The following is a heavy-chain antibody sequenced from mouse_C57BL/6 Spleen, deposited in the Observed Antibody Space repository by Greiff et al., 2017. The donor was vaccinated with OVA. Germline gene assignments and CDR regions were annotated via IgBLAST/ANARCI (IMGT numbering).Heavy chain of an antibody. CDR3: ARKRDYGSSYGGLFDY. Sequence: QVQLQQPGAELVMPGASVKLSCKASGYTFTSYWMHWVKQRPEQGLEWIGEIDPSDSYTNYNQKFKGKSTLTVDKSSSTAYMQLSSLTSEDSAVYYCARKRDYGSSYGGLFDYWGQGTTLTVSS. D-gene: IGHD1-1*01. CDR1: GYTFTSYW. V-gene: IGHV1-69*01. CDR2: IDPSDSYT. J-gene: IGHJ2*01.